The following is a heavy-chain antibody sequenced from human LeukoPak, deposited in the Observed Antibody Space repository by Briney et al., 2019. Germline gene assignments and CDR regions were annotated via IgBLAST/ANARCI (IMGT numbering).Heavy chain of an antibody. CDR3: ASTTRIAVAGISRNNYYMDV. D-gene: IGHD6-19*01. V-gene: IGHV4-34*01. Sequence: GSLRLSCAVSGGSFSGYYWSWIRQPPGKGLEWIGEINHSGSTNYNPSLKSRVTISLDTSKNQISLTLSSVTAADSAVYSCASTTRIAVAGISRNNYYMDVWGKGTTVTVSS. CDR1: GGSFSGYY. CDR2: INHSGST. J-gene: IGHJ6*03.